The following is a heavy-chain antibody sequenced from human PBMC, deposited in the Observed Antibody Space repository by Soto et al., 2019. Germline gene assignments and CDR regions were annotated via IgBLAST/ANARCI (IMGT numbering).Heavy chain of an antibody. CDR3: ARREIVVVTDRGTYNWFDP. CDR2: IYYSGST. V-gene: IGHV4-59*08. CDR1: GGSISSYY. D-gene: IGHD2-21*02. Sequence: SETLSLTCTVSGGSISSYYWSWIRQPPEKELEWIGYIYYSGSTNYNPSLKSRVTISVDTSKNQFSLKLSSVTAADTAVYYCARREIVVVTDRGTYNWFDPGAREPWSPSPQ. J-gene: IGHJ5*02.